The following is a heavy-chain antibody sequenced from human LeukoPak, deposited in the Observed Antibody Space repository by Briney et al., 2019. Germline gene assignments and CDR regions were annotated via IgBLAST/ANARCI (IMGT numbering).Heavy chain of an antibody. J-gene: IGHJ4*02. D-gene: IGHD6-6*01. V-gene: IGHV5-51*01. CDR2: IYPGDSGT. Sequence: GESLKISCKGSGYSFSSLWIGWVRQMPGKGLEWMGIIYPGDSGTRYSPSFQGQVTISADKSISTAYLQWSSLKASDTAMYYCARHTKYSSSSRVFDYWGQGTLVTVSS. CDR1: GYSFSSLW. CDR3: ARHTKYSSSSRVFDY.